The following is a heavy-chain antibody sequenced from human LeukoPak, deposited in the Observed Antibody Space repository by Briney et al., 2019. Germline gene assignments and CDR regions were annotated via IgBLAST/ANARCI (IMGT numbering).Heavy chain of an antibody. Sequence: SQTLSLTCTVSGGSISSGDYYWSWIRQPPGKGLEWIGYIYYSGSTYYNPSLKSRVTISVDTSKNQFSLKLSPVTAADTAVYYCARDPWGWFGEGGFDYWGQGTLVTVSS. V-gene: IGHV4-30-4*08. J-gene: IGHJ4*02. CDR2: IYYSGST. CDR1: GGSISSGDYY. CDR3: ARDPWGWFGEGGFDY. D-gene: IGHD3-10*01.